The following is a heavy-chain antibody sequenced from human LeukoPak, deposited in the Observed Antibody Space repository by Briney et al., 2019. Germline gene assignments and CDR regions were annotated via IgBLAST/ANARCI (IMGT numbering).Heavy chain of an antibody. D-gene: IGHD4-17*01. CDR1: GFTFSSYA. Sequence: PGGSLRLSCAASGFTFSSYAIHWVRQAPGKGLEYVSAISSNGGSTYYANSVKGRFTISRDNSKNTLYLQMGSLRAEDMAVYYCARVRAGYGDYDYWGQGTLVTVSS. CDR3: ARVRAGYGDYDY. V-gene: IGHV3-64*01. CDR2: ISSNGGST. J-gene: IGHJ4*02.